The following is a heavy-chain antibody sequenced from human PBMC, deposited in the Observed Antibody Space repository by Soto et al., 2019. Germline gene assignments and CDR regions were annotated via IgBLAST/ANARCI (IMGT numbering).Heavy chain of an antibody. V-gene: IGHV4-59*01. CDR3: ARGEGDTMIVDPYWYFDL. CDR1: GGSISSYY. CDR2: IYYSGST. D-gene: IGHD3-22*01. Sequence: QVQLQESGPGLVKPSETLSLTCTVSGGSISSYYWSWIRQPPGKGLEWIGYIYYSGSTNYNPSLKSRVTISVDTSKNQFSLKLSSVTAADTAVYYCARGEGDTMIVDPYWYFDLWGRGTLVTVSS. J-gene: IGHJ2*01.